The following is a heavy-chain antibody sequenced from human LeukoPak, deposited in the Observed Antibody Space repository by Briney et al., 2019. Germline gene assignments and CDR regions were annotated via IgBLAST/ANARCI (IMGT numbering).Heavy chain of an antibody. D-gene: IGHD5-18*01. J-gene: IGHJ4*02. CDR1: GGSITSSSSY. V-gene: IGHV4-39*02. CDR2: IYYSGTT. CDR3: ARDRGYNYGFFDY. Sequence: PSQTLSLTCPVSGGSITSSSSYWGWIRQPPGKGLEWIGTIYYSGTTYYNPSLKSRVTISIDAAKNQFSLKLSSVTAADTAVYYCARDRGYNYGFFDYWGQGTLVTVSS.